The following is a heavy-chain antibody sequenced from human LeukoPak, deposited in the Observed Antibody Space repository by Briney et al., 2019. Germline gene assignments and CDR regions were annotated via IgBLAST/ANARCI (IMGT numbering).Heavy chain of an antibody. Sequence: SETLSLTCTVSGGSISSYYWSWIRQPPGKGLEWIGYIYHSGSINYNPPLKSRVTISVDTSKNQFSLKLSSVTAADTAVYYCARSLYYYDSSGYLVYWGQGTLVTVSS. CDR2: IYHSGSI. CDR3: ARSLYYYDSSGYLVY. CDR1: GGSISSYY. J-gene: IGHJ4*02. V-gene: IGHV4-59*01. D-gene: IGHD3-22*01.